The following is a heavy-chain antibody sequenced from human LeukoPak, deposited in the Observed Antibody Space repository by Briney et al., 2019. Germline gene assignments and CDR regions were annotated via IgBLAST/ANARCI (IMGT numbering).Heavy chain of an antibody. CDR3: ARDLVAMVDFLDV. J-gene: IGHJ6*04. CDR1: GFTFSSYS. Sequence: GGSLRLSCAASGFTFSSYSMNWVRQAPGKGLEWVSSISSSSSYIYYADSVKGRFTISRDNAKSSLYLQMNSPRAEDTAVYYCARDLVAMVDFLDVWGKGTTVTVSS. CDR2: ISSSSSYI. V-gene: IGHV3-21*01. D-gene: IGHD4/OR15-4a*01.